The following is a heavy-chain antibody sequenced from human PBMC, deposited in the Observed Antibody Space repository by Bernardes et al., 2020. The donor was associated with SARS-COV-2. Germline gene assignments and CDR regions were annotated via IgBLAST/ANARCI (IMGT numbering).Heavy chain of an antibody. Sequence: GGSLRLSCAASGFTFSSHWMHWVRQAPGKGLVWVSNIHTDGTTTNHADYVKGRFTTSRDNAKNTLYLQMSSLRADDTAVYYCARGLWGTLDWGRGTLVTVSS. CDR2: IHTDGTTT. CDR3: ARGLWGTLD. J-gene: IGHJ4*02. D-gene: IGHD3-10*01. V-gene: IGHV3-74*01. CDR1: GFTFSSHW.